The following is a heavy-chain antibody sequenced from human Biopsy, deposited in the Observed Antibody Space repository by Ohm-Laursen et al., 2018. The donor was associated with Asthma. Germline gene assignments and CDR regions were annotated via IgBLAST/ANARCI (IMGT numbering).Heavy chain of an antibody. J-gene: IGHJ4*02. CDR2: MYYSGSP. CDR3: ARHQEAASYHYDGSIAY. CDR1: GGAIRTSGYY. Sequence: SETLSLTCSVSGGAIRTSGYYWGWIRQPPGKGLEWIGSMYYSGSPYYNPSLESRVTISVDTSKNQFSLKLSSVTAADTAVYFCARHQEAASYHYDGSIAYWGQGIPVTVS. V-gene: IGHV4-39*01. D-gene: IGHD3-22*01.